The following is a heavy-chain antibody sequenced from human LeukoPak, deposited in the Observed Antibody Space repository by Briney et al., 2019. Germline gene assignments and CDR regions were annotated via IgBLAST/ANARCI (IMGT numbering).Heavy chain of an antibody. D-gene: IGHD5-12*01. CDR1: GGSISSGSYY. Sequence: PSETLSLTCTVSGGSISSGSYYWGWIRQPPGKGLEWIGSIYYSGSTYYNPSLKSRVTISVDTSKNQFSLKLSSVTAADTAVYYCAGHSGLRLGPDYWGQGTLVTVSS. CDR2: IYYSGST. CDR3: AGHSGLRLGPDY. V-gene: IGHV4-39*01. J-gene: IGHJ4*02.